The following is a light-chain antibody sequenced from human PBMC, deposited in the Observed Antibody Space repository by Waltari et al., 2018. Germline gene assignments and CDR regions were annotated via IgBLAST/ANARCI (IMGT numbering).Light chain of an antibody. CDR2: AAS. CDR1: QDILSW. Sequence: DIQMTQSPTSVSASVGDRVTITCRAGQDILSWLAWYQQKPGKAPKLLISAASGLESGVPSRFSGRGSGTDFTLTISSLQPEDFATYYCQQADRLPLTFGGGTKVEIK. CDR3: QQADRLPLT. V-gene: IGKV1-12*01. J-gene: IGKJ4*01.